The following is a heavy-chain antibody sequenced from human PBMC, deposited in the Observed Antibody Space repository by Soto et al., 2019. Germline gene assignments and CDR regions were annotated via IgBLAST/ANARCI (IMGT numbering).Heavy chain of an antibody. CDR1: GDSIDSHGAH. D-gene: IGHD2-15*01. CDR3: ARHRACNTACDFDH. V-gene: IGHV4-39*01. J-gene: IGHJ4*02. Sequence: QLQLRESGPGLERPSETLSHSCSVSGDSIDSHGAHRSWIRQSPGKGLEWIGTVAYTGTTNYPPPLGSRVTVSADKSRNQFSLKLTSVTAADTAVYYCARHRACNTACDFDHWGQGTLVTVSS. CDR2: VAYTGTT.